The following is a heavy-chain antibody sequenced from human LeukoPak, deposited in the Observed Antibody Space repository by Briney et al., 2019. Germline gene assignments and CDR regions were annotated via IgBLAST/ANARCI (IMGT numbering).Heavy chain of an antibody. V-gene: IGHV3-33*05. Sequence: GGSLRLSCAASGFSFSTFGMHWVRQTPGKGLEWVSHISKDESNKYYADSVKGRFTVSRDTSKNTLSLQMNSLRAEDTAVYYCAGGVNYFDYWGQGTLVTVSS. J-gene: IGHJ4*02. CDR1: GFSFSTFG. CDR3: AGGVNYFDY. CDR2: ISKDESNK. D-gene: IGHD3-16*01.